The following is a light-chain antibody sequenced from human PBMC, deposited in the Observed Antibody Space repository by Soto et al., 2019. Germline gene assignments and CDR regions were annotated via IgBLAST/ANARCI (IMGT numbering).Light chain of an antibody. CDR3: QQSNSFPFT. CDR1: QDISTW. V-gene: IGKV1-12*01. Sequence: DIPMTQSPSSVSASVGDRVTITCRASQDISTWLAWYQQKPGKAPKLLIYDASSLESGVPARFSGSGFGTDFTLTISSLQPEDFETSYCQQSNSFPFTFGPGTKVDIK. CDR2: DAS. J-gene: IGKJ3*01.